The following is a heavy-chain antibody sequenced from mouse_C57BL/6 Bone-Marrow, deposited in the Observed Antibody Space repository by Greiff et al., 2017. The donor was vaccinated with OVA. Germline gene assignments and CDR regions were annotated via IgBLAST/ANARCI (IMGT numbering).Heavy chain of an antibody. CDR2: IDPSDSYT. CDR3: ARRIYGNYPYWYFDV. V-gene: IGHV1-59*01. CDR1: GYTFTSYW. Sequence: LQESGAELVKPGASVKLSCKASGYTFTSYWMHWVKQRPGQGLEWIGVIDPSDSYTNYNQKFKGKATLTVDTSSSTAYMQLSSLTSEDSAVYYCARRIYGNYPYWYFDVWGTGTTVTVSS. D-gene: IGHD2-1*01. J-gene: IGHJ1*03.